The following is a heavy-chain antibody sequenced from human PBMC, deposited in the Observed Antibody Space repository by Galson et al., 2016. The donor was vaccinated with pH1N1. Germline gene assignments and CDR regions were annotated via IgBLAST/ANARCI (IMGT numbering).Heavy chain of an antibody. CDR2: IYSGGRT. CDR1: GFTVSSNY. V-gene: IGHV3-53*01. J-gene: IGHJ6*02. D-gene: IGHD3-3*01. CDR3: ARVGDFWSYYYYNMDV. Sequence: SLRLSCAASGFTVSSNYMSWVRQAPGKGLEWVSLIYSGGRTYYADSVKGRFTISRDNSKYTLYLQMNSLRVEDTAVYYCARVGDFWSYYYYNMDVWGQGTTVTVSS.